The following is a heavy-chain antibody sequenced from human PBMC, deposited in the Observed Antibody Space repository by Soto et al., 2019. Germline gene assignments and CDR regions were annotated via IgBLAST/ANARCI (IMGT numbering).Heavy chain of an antibody. V-gene: IGHV1-69*12. CDR3: AKGAVAGTPTSYYYYGMDV. CDR1: GGTFRTYA. CDR2: IIPIFGKV. D-gene: IGHD6-19*01. Sequence: QVQLLQSGAEVKKPGSSVRVSCEASGGTFRTYAISWVRQAPGQGLEWMGEIIPIFGKVNYANKFQGRVTITADESTTTVYMDLRSLTSEDTAVYYCAKGAVAGTPTSYYYYGMDVWGQGTTVTVS. J-gene: IGHJ6*02.